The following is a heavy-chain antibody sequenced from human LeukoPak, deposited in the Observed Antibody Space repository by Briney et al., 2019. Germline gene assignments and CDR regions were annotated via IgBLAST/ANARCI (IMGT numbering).Heavy chain of an antibody. CDR2: ISGSGGST. CDR3: ARAEGSGDLTYGYFDY. D-gene: IGHD1-26*01. V-gene: IGHV3-23*01. Sequence: PGGSLRLSCAASGFTFSSYGMSWVRQAPGKGLEWVSAISGSGGSTYYADSVKGRFTISRDNSKNTLYLQMNSLRAEDTAVYYCARAEGSGDLTYGYFDYWGQGTLVTVSS. CDR1: GFTFSSYG. J-gene: IGHJ4*02.